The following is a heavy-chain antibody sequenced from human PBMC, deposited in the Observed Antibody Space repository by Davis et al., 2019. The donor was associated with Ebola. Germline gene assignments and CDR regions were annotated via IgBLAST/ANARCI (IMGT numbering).Heavy chain of an antibody. Sequence: GESLKISCAASGFTVSSNYMSWVRQAPGKGLEWVSVIYSGSSTYYADSVKGRFTISRDNSKNTLYLQMNSLRAEDTAVYYCARVDGDYYYGMDVWGQGTTVTVSS. CDR3: ARVDGDYYYGMDV. CDR1: GFTVSSNY. CDR2: IYSGSST. J-gene: IGHJ6*02. D-gene: IGHD4-17*01. V-gene: IGHV3-66*01.